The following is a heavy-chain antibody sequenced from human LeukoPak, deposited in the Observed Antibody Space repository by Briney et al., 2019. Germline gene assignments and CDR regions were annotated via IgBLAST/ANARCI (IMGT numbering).Heavy chain of an antibody. Sequence: GGSLRLSCAASGFTFSNAWLNWVRQAPGKGLEWVGHIKSQTDGGTTDYAAPVKGRFTISRDDSKNTVYLQMNSLKTEDTAVYYCSGKGYWGQGTLVTVSS. J-gene: IGHJ4*02. D-gene: IGHD3-10*01. CDR1: GFTFSNAW. V-gene: IGHV3-15*01. CDR2: IKSQTDGGTT. CDR3: SGKGY.